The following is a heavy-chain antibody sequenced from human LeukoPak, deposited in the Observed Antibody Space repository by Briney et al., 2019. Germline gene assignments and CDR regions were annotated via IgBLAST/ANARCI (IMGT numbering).Heavy chain of an antibody. V-gene: IGHV3-23*01. CDR2: ISGGGDAT. D-gene: IGHD3-10*01. CDR1: DFSFITYA. CDR3: ARDSSMLRGPLVIYYFDF. Sequence: GGSLRLSCAASDFSFITYAMSWVRQAPGKGLEWVSTISGGGDATYYADSVKGRFTISRDNSENTLYLQMNSLRVEDTAVYYCARDSSMLRGPLVIYYFDFWGQGTLVTVSS. J-gene: IGHJ4*02.